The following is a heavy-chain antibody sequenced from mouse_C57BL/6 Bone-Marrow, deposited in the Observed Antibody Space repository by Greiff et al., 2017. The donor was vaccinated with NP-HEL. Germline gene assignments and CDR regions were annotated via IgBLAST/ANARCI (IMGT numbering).Heavy chain of an antibody. V-gene: IGHV2-2*01. J-gene: IGHJ4*01. Sequence: QVQLQQSGPGLVQPSQSLSITCTVSGFSLTSYGVHWVRQSPGKGLEWLGVIWSGGSTDYNAAFIYRPSISKDNSKSQVFFKMNSLQAYDTAIYYCARRVTTVERDDYAMDYWGQGTSVTVSS. CDR1: GFSLTSYG. CDR3: ARRVTTVERDDYAMDY. CDR2: IWSGGST. D-gene: IGHD1-1*01.